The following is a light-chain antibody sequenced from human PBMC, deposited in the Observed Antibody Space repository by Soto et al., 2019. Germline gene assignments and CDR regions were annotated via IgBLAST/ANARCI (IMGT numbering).Light chain of an antibody. CDR1: QSVSSN. V-gene: IGKV3-15*01. J-gene: IGKJ1*01. CDR2: GAS. Sequence: EIVMKQSPATLSVSPGERATLSCRASQSVSSNLGWYHQKPGQAPRLLIYGASTRATGIPARFSGSGSGTEFTLTISSLKSEDFAVYYRQQYNNWPPETFGQGTKVEIK. CDR3: QQYNNWPPET.